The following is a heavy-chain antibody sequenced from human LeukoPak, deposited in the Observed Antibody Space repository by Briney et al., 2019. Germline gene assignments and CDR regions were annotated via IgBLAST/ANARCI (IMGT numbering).Heavy chain of an antibody. Sequence: GGSLRLSCAASGFTFSDAFMSWVRQAPGKGLEWVGRIKRKSDGGTIDYAAPVKGRFTISRDDSENTLFLQMNSLKTEDTAVYYCATGGAAVPNTQPFDFWGQGTLVAVSS. J-gene: IGHJ4*02. CDR3: ATGGAAVPNTQPFDF. D-gene: IGHD6-19*01. V-gene: IGHV3-15*01. CDR1: GFTFSDAF. CDR2: IKRKSDGGTI.